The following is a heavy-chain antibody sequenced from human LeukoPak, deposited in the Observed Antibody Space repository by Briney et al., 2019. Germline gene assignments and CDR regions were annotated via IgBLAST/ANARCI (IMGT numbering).Heavy chain of an antibody. J-gene: IGHJ4*02. CDR3: ARQILTAMAYFDY. V-gene: IGHV4-59*08. CDR1: DGSIYSYY. Sequence: SETLSLTCTVSDGSIYSYYWSWIRQPPGKGLEWIGHVSYSGSTNYNPSLNSRVTVSVDTPKSQISLKLSSVTDADTAVYYCARQILTAMAYFDYWGQGTLVTVSS. CDR2: VSYSGST. D-gene: IGHD5-18*01.